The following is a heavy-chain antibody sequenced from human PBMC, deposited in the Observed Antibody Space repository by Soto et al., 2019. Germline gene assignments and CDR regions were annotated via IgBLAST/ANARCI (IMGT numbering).Heavy chain of an antibody. V-gene: IGHV3-33*01. D-gene: IGHD3-22*01. J-gene: IGHJ3*02. Sequence: QVQLVESGGGVVQPGRSLRLSCAASGFTFSSYGMHWVRQAPGKGLEWVAVIWYDGSNKYYADSVKGRFTISRDNSKNTLYLQMNSLRAEDTAVYYCARDRQGAYYYDSSGYYGTFDIWGQGTMVTVSS. CDR1: GFTFSSYG. CDR2: IWYDGSNK. CDR3: ARDRQGAYYYDSSGYYGTFDI.